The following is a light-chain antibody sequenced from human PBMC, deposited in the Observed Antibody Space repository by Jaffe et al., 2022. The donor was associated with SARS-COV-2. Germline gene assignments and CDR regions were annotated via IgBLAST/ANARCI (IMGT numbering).Light chain of an antibody. Sequence: DIQMTQSPSSVSASVGDRVTITCRASQSIGNWLAWYQQRPGEAPNLLIYAASSLQSGVPSRFSGSGSGRDFTLTISSLQPEDFATYFCQQANSFPRTFGQGTKVEIK. CDR1: QSIGNW. CDR3: QQANSFPRT. CDR2: AAS. V-gene: IGKV1-12*01. J-gene: IGKJ2*01.